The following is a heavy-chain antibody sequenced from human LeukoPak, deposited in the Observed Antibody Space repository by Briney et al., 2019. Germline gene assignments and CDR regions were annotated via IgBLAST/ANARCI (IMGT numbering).Heavy chain of an antibody. CDR3: ARDHGFSYYYYYMDV. Sequence: PGGSLRLSCAASGFTFSSYEMNWVRQAPGKGLEWVSYISSSGSTIYYADSVKGRFTISRDNAKNSVYLQMNRLRAEDTAVYYCARDHGFSYYYYYMDVWGKGTTVTVSS. CDR2: ISSSGSTI. CDR1: GFTFSSYE. V-gene: IGHV3-48*03. D-gene: IGHD3-3*01. J-gene: IGHJ6*03.